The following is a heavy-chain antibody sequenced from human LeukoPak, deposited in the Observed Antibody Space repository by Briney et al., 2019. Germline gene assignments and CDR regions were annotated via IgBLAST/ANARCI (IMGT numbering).Heavy chain of an antibody. CDR3: AREDILTGFHGIDF. CDR2: IYYNGNT. Sequence: ASETLSLTCTVSGGSISSDTFYWAWIRQPPGEGPEWIGSIYYNGNTYYNPSLKSRVTLAVDTSKNQFSLRLSSMTAADTAVYYCAREDILTGFHGIDFWGQGTLVTVSS. V-gene: IGHV4-39*07. D-gene: IGHD3-9*01. J-gene: IGHJ4*02. CDR1: GGSISSDTFY.